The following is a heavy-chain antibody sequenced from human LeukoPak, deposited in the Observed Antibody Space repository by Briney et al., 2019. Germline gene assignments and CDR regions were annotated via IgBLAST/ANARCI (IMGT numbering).Heavy chain of an antibody. J-gene: IGHJ4*02. V-gene: IGHV3-30-3*01. CDR1: GFTFSSYA. D-gene: IGHD6-19*01. CDR3: ARVSRRGSGWYVAFDY. Sequence: GGSLRLSCAASGFTFSSYAMHCVRQAPGKGVEGVAVISYDGSNKYYADSVKGRFTISRDNSKNTLYLQMNSLRAEDTAVYYCARVSRRGSGWYVAFDYWGQETLLTVSS. CDR2: ISYDGSNK.